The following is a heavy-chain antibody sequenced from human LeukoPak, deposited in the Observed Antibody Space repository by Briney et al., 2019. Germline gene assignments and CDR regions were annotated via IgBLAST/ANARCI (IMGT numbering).Heavy chain of an antibody. V-gene: IGHV7-4-1*02. Sequence: ASVKVSCKASGYTFTSYAMNWVRQAPGQGLEWMGWINTNTGNPTYAQGFTGRFVFSLDTSVSTAYLQFSSLKAEDTAVYYCARGVPAKEDPHLLSPLPYYWGQGTLVTVSS. CDR1: GYTFTSYA. J-gene: IGHJ4*02. D-gene: IGHD1-1*01. CDR3: ARGVPAKEDPHLLSPLPYY. CDR2: INTNTGNP.